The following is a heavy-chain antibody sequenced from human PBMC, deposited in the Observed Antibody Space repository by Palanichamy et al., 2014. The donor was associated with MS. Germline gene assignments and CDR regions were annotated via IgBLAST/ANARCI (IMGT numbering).Heavy chain of an antibody. V-gene: IGHV3-48*03. CDR2: ISSSGSTI. CDR3: ARAFLSYYDSSGLDY. D-gene: IGHD3-22*01. CDR1: GFSFSSSD. J-gene: IGHJ4*02. Sequence: EVQVVESGGGLVQPGGSLRLSCAASGFSFSSSDMNWVRQAPGKGLEWISYISSSGSTIYYADSVQGRFTISRDNAKNSLFLQMNSLRAEDTAVYYCARAFLSYYDSSGLDYWGQGTLVTVSS.